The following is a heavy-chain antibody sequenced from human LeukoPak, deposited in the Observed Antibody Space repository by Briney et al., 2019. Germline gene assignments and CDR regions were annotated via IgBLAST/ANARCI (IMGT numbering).Heavy chain of an antibody. V-gene: IGHV5-51*01. CDR1: GYSFTSYW. CDR3: ARRRRAYSSSSVGFDY. CDR2: IYPGDSDT. D-gene: IGHD6-6*01. Sequence: GESLKISCKGSGYSFTSYWIGWVRQMPGKGLEWMGIIYPGDSDTRYSPSFQGQVTISADKSISTAYLQWSSLKASDTAMYYCARRRRAYSSSSVGFDYWGQGTLVTVSS. J-gene: IGHJ4*02.